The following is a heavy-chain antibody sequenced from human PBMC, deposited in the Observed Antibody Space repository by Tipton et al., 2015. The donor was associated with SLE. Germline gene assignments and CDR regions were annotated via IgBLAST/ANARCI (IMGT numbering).Heavy chain of an antibody. V-gene: IGHV3-48*03. CDR1: GFTFSSYE. CDR3: ARAGGDGRWYYYYYMDV. CDR2: ISSSGSTI. D-gene: IGHD3-16*01. Sequence: SLRLSCAASGFTFSSYEMNWVRQAPGKGLEWVSSISSSGSTIHYTDSVKGRFTISRDNAKNTLYLQMNSLRAEDTAVYYCARAGGDGRWYYYYYMDVWGKGTTVTVSS. J-gene: IGHJ6*03.